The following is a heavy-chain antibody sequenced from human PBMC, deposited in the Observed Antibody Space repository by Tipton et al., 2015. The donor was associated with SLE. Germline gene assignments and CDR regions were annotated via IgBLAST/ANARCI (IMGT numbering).Heavy chain of an antibody. Sequence: LRLSCTVFGGSISNHYWTWIRQPPGKGLEWIGEINHSGSTNYNPSLKSRVTMAIDTSKNQFSLRLSSVTAADTAVYFCAKGYCSSASCYWSVFDPWGQGTLVTVSS. D-gene: IGHD2-2*01. CDR2: INHSGST. V-gene: IGHV4-34*01. J-gene: IGHJ5*02. CDR3: AKGYCSSASCYWSVFDP. CDR1: GGSISNHY.